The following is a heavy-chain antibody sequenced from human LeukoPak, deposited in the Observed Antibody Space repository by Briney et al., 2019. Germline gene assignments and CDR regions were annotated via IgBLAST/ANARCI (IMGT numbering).Heavy chain of an antibody. Sequence: GGSLRLSWAASGFTVSSYSMNWVRHAPGKWLEWVTSISSSSSYIYYADSVKGRFTIYRDNAKNSLYLQMNSLRAEDTAVYYCAREDLDTAGDYWGQGTLVTVSS. CDR1: GFTVSSYS. CDR2: ISSSSSYI. CDR3: AREDLDTAGDY. D-gene: IGHD5-18*01. V-gene: IGHV3-21*01. J-gene: IGHJ4*02.